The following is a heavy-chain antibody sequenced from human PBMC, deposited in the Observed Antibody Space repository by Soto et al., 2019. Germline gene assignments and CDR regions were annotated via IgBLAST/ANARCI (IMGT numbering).Heavy chain of an antibody. D-gene: IGHD2-2*02. CDR3: ARGFVVVPAAICRWLEP. J-gene: IGHJ5*02. CDR1: GYTFTSYG. Sequence: ASVKVSCKASGYTFTSYGICWVRQAPVQGLEWMGWISAYNGHTNYAQKLQGRVTMTTDTSTSTAYMELRSLGSDDTAVYYCARGFVVVPAAICRWLEPWGQGTMVAVSS. V-gene: IGHV1-18*01. CDR2: ISAYNGHT.